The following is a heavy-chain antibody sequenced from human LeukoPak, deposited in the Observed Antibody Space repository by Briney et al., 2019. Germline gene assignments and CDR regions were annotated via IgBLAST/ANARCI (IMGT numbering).Heavy chain of an antibody. D-gene: IGHD3-3*01. CDR1: GGTFSSYA. Sequence: GASVKVSCKASGGTFSSYAISWVRQAPGQGLEWMGGIIPIFGTANYAQKFQGRVTITADESTSTAYMELSSLRSEDTAVYYCARDYITIFGVVTGWFDPWGQGTLVTVSS. V-gene: IGHV1-69*13. CDR3: ARDYITIFGVVTGWFDP. J-gene: IGHJ5*02. CDR2: IIPIFGTA.